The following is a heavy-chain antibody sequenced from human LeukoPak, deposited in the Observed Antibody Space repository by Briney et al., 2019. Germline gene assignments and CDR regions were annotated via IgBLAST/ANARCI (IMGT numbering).Heavy chain of an antibody. D-gene: IGHD3-10*01. V-gene: IGHV3-23*01. Sequence: GGSLRLSCTASGYTFNSYAMSSVRQAPGKGLEWVSGTSGSGTSTYYADSVKGRFTISRDNSKNTLYLQMNSLRAEDTALYYCAKEHASGSCFDYWGQGTLVTVSS. CDR1: GYTFNSYA. J-gene: IGHJ4*02. CDR3: AKEHASGSCFDY. CDR2: TSGSGTST.